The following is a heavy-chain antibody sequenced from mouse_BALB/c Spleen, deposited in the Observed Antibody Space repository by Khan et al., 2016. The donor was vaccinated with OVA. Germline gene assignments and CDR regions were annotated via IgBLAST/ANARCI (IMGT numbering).Heavy chain of an antibody. CDR2: INPDSSTI. Sequence: EVELVESGGGLVQPGGSLKLSCAASGFAFSRYWMSWVRQAPGKGLEWIGEINPDSSTINYTPSLKDKFIISRDNAKNTLYLQMSKVRSEDTALYDDARPYRYDGRSWFAYWGQGTLVTVSA. D-gene: IGHD2-14*01. CDR3: ARPYRYDGRSWFAY. J-gene: IGHJ3*01. CDR1: GFAFSRYW. V-gene: IGHV4-1*02.